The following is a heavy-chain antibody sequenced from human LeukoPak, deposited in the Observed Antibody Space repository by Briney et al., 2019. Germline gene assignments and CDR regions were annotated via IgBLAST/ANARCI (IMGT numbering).Heavy chain of an antibody. J-gene: IGHJ4*02. CDR2: INHSGST. Sequence: SETLSLTCAIYSESFSGYYWSWIRQPPGKEVEWIGEINHSGSTTYNPSIESRVSISVDTSKSQFSLKLTSVTAADTAMYYCATWATVTKTFDSWGQGTLVTVSS. V-gene: IGHV4-34*01. CDR1: SESFSGYY. D-gene: IGHD4-17*01. CDR3: ATWATVTKTFDS.